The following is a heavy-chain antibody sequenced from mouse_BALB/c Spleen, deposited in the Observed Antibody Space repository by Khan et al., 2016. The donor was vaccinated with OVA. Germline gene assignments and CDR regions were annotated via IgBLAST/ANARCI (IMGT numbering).Heavy chain of an antibody. D-gene: IGHD1-1*01. CDR1: GYTFSSYC. CDR2: ILPGSGSN. J-gene: IGHJ3*02. Sequence: QVQLQQSGAELMKSGASVKISCKATGYTFSSYCIEWVKQWPGHGLEWIGEILPGSGSNNYNEKFKGKATFTADTSSNTAYMQLSSLTSEDSAVFSCARADYYDSSSMCSKWGQGTLVTVS. CDR3: ARADYYDSSSMCSK. V-gene: IGHV1-9*01.